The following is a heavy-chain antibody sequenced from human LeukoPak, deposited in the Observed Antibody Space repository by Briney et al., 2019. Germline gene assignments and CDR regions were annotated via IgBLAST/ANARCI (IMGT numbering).Heavy chain of an antibody. D-gene: IGHD2-15*01. CDR1: GGSISSYY. Sequence: SETLSLTCTVSGGSISSYYWSWIQQPPGKGLEWIGYIYYSGSTNYNPSLKSRVTISVDTSKNQFSLKLSSVTAADTAVYYCARVRGYCSGGSCWYFDLWGRGTLVTVSS. V-gene: IGHV4-59*01. CDR3: ARVRGYCSGGSCWYFDL. J-gene: IGHJ2*01. CDR2: IYYSGST.